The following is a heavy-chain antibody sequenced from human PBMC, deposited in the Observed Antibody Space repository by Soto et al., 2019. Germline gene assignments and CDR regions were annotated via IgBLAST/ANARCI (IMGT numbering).Heavy chain of an antibody. J-gene: IGHJ4*02. D-gene: IGHD3-3*01. V-gene: IGHV3-48*01. CDR3: ARSVGTIFGGVITRFDY. CDR1: GFTFGSYS. Sequence: VQLVESGGGLVQPGGSLRLSGAASGFTFGSYSMNWVRQAPGKGLEWVSYIDILSTTIYYADSVKGRFTISRDNAKNSLYLQVNSLRAEDTAVYYCARSVGTIFGGVITRFDYWGQGTLVTVSS. CDR2: IDILSTTI.